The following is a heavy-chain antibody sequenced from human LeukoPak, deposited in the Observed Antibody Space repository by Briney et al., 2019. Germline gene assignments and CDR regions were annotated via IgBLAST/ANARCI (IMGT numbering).Heavy chain of an antibody. Sequence: ASVKVPCKASGYTFTSYPMHWVRQAPGQRLEWMGWINAGNGNTKYSQKFQGGVTITRDTSASTMYMELSSLRSEDTAVYYCARDDWANNWFDPWGQGTLVTVSS. CDR1: GYTFTSYP. CDR2: INAGNGNT. V-gene: IGHV1-3*01. CDR3: ARDDWANNWFDP. D-gene: IGHD2-21*01. J-gene: IGHJ5*02.